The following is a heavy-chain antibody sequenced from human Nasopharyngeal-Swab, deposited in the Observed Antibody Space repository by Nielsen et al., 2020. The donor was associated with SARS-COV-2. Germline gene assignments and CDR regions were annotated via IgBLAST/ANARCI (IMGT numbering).Heavy chain of an antibody. Sequence: GGSLRLSCAASGFTFSSYSMNWVRQAPGKGLEWVSSISSSSYIYYADSVKGRFTISRDNAKNSLYLQMNSLRAEDTAVYYCARDLSDTARPDYWGQGTLVTVSS. D-gene: IGHD5-18*01. J-gene: IGHJ4*02. CDR1: GFTFSSYS. CDR3: ARDLSDTARPDY. CDR2: ISSSSYI. V-gene: IGHV3-21*01.